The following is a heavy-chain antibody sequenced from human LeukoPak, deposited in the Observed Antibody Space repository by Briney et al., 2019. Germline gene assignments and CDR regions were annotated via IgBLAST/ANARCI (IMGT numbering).Heavy chain of an antibody. V-gene: IGHV3-33*01. Sequence: GRSLRLSCAASGFTFSSYGMHWARQAPGKGLEWVAVIWYDGSNKYYADSVKGRFTISRDNSKNTLYLQMNSLRAEDTAVYYCARPFSGYYYMDVWGKGTTVTVSS. CDR1: GFTFSSYG. CDR2: IWYDGSNK. CDR3: ARPFSGYYYMDV. J-gene: IGHJ6*03. D-gene: IGHD2-15*01.